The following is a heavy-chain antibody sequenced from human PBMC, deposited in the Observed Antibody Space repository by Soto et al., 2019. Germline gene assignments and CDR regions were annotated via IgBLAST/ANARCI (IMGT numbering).Heavy chain of an antibody. V-gene: IGHV3-30-3*01. D-gene: IGHD4-17*01. CDR1: GFTFSSYA. Sequence: GESLKISCAASGFTFSSYARHWVRQAPGKGLEWVAVISYDGSNKYYADSVKGRFTISRDNSKNTLYLQMNSLRAEDTAVYSCARDGAYGDSGGDYCGQGTLVTVSS. J-gene: IGHJ4*02. CDR3: ARDGAYGDSGGDY. CDR2: ISYDGSNK.